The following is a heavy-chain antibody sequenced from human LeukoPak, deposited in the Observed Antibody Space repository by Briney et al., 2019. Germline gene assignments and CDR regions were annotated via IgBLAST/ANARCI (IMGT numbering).Heavy chain of an antibody. J-gene: IGHJ3*02. CDR3: AREDGPGGFDI. D-gene: IGHD2-15*01. CDR1: GGTFSSFA. CDR2: IIPIFDTA. Sequence: ASVKVSCKASGGTFSSFAISWVRQAPRQGLEWMGGIIPIFDTANYAQRFQGRVTITADKSTSTAYMELSSLRSEDTAVYYCAREDGPGGFDIWGQGTMVTVSS. V-gene: IGHV1-69*06.